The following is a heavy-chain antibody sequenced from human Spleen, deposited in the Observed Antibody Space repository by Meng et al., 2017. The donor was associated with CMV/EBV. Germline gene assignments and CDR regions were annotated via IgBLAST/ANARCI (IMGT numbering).Heavy chain of an antibody. D-gene: IGHD2-2*02. CDR3: ARGSVVVPAAILGGSYYFDY. CDR1: GFTFSSYA. Sequence: GSLRLSCAASGFTFSSYAMHWVRQAPGKGLEWVAVISYDGSNKYYADSVKGRFTISRDNSKNTLYLQMNSLRAEDTAVYYCARGSVVVPAAILGGSYYFDYWGQGTLVTVSS. J-gene: IGHJ4*02. V-gene: IGHV3-30-3*01. CDR2: ISYDGSNK.